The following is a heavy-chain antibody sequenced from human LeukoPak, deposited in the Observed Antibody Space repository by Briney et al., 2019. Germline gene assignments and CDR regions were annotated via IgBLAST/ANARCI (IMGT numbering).Heavy chain of an antibody. CDR1: GFTFSDYY. CDR3: ARAGASEVLDY. Sequence: GGSLRISCAASGFTFSDYYMSWIRQAPGKGLGWVSYISSSGSTIYYADSVKGRFTISRDNAKNSLYLQMNSLRAEDTAVYYCARAGASEVLDYWGQGTLVTVSS. D-gene: IGHD3-10*01. CDR2: ISSSGSTI. J-gene: IGHJ4*02. V-gene: IGHV3-11*01.